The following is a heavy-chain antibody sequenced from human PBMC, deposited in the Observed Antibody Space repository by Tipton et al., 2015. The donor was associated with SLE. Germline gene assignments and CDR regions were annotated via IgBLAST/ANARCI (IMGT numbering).Heavy chain of an antibody. V-gene: IGHV3-74*01. D-gene: IGHD2-2*01. J-gene: IGHJ4*02. CDR1: GFTFSSYW. CDR3: ATRGSSTSWGLAY. Sequence: GSLRLSCAASGFTFSSYWMHWVRQAPGKGLVWVSRINSDGSSTNYADSVQGRFTISRDNAKNILYLQMDGLRVDDTAVYYCATRGSSTSWGLAYWSQGTLVTVSS. CDR2: INSDGSST.